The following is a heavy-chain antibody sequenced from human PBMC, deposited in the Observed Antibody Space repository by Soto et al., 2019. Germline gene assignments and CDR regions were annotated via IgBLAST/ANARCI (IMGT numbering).Heavy chain of an antibody. CDR1: GFTFSSYA. V-gene: IGHV3-23*01. D-gene: IGHD2-2*01. CDR3: AKDQDIVVVPAATSEYFQH. CDR2: ISGSGGST. J-gene: IGHJ1*01. Sequence: LRLSCAASGFTFSSYAMSWVRQAPGKGLEWVSAISGSGGSTYYADSVKGRFTISRDNSKNTLYLQMNSLRAEDTAVYYCAKDQDIVVVPAATSEYFQHWGQGTLVTVSS.